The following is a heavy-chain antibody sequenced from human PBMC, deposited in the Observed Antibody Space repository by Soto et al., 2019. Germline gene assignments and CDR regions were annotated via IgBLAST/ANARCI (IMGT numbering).Heavy chain of an antibody. V-gene: IGHV1-46*01. CDR3: ARGYLPWYYDSSAWLDP. D-gene: IGHD3-22*01. J-gene: IGHJ5*02. CDR1: GYTFASYY. CDR2: INPSGGST. Sequence: ASVKVSCKASGYTFASYYMHWVRQAPGQGLEWMGIINPSGGSTSYAQKFQGRVTMTRDTSTSTVYMELSSLRSEDTAVYYCARGYLPWYYDSSAWLDPWGQGTLVTVSS.